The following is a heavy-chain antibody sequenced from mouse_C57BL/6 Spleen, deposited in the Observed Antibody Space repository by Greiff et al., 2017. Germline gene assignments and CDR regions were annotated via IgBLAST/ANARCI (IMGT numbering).Heavy chain of an antibody. V-gene: IGHV1-62-2*01. D-gene: IGHD3-2*02. Sequence: QVQLQQSGAELVKPGASVKLSCKASGYTFTEYTIHWVKQRSGQGLEWIGWFYPGRGSIKYNEKFKDKATLTADKSSRPVYMELSRLTSEDTAVYFCARHEEAAQKYYAMDYWGQGTSVTVSS. CDR2: FYPGRGSI. CDR1: GYTFTEYT. J-gene: IGHJ4*01. CDR3: ARHEEAAQKYYAMDY.